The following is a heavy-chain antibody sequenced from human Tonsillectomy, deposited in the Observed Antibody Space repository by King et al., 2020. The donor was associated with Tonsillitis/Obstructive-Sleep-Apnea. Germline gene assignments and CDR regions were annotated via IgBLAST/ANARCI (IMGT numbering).Heavy chain of an antibody. V-gene: IGHV1-18*01. D-gene: IGHD3/OR15-3a*01. CDR1: GYTFTSYG. CDR2: ISAYNGNT. Sequence: VQLVESGAEVKKPGASVKVSCKASGYTFTSYGISWVRQAPGQGLEWMGWISAYNGNTNYAQKLQGRVTMTTDTSTSTAYMELRSLRSDDTAVYYCASNPAPGTEYYFYCMDVWGKGTTVTVSS. CDR3: ASNPAPGTEYYFYCMDV. J-gene: IGHJ6*03.